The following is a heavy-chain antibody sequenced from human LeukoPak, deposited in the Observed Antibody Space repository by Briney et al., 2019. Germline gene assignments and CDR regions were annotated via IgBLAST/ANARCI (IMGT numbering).Heavy chain of an antibody. CDR2: IYHSGST. D-gene: IGHD1-26*01. CDR1: GYSISSGYY. V-gene: IGHV4-38-2*02. CDR3: ARVASGSYYYYYYMDV. J-gene: IGHJ6*03. Sequence: PSETLSLTCTVSGYSISSGYYWGWIRQPPGKGLEWIVSIYHSGSTYYNPSLKSRVTISVDTSKNQFSLKLSSVTAADTAVYYCARVASGSYYYYYYMDVWGKGTTVTVSS.